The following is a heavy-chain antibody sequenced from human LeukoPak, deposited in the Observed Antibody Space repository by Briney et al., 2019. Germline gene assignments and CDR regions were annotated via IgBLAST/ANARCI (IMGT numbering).Heavy chain of an antibody. J-gene: IGHJ4*02. Sequence: GGSLRLSCAASGFTFSSYAMSWVRQAPGKGLEWVSAISGSGGSTYYADSVKGRFTISRDNSKNTLYLQMNSLRAEDTAVYYCARDLQSRYDFWSGYYSGKSPFDYWGQGTLVTVSS. CDR1: GFTFSSYA. CDR3: ARDLQSRYDFWSGYYSGKSPFDY. CDR2: ISGSGGST. V-gene: IGHV3-23*01. D-gene: IGHD3-3*01.